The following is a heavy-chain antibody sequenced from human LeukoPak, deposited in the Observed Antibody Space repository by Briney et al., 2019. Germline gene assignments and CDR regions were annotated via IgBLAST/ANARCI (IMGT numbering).Heavy chain of an antibody. Sequence: SETLSLTCTVSGGSISSNNYFWGWIRQPPGKGLEWIGSIYDSGSTYYNPSLKSRVTVSVDTSKNQFSLKLNSVTAADTAMYYCQSRFLEWLLDYWGQGTLVTVSS. CDR2: IYDSGST. CDR3: QSRFLEWLLDY. J-gene: IGHJ4*02. V-gene: IGHV4-39*01. CDR1: GGSISSNNYF. D-gene: IGHD3-3*01.